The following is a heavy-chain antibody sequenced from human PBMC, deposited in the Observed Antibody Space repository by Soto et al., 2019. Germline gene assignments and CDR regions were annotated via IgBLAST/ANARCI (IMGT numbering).Heavy chain of an antibody. V-gene: IGHV4-30-4*01. CDR1: GVSVSSGAYY. CDR3: ATLYDIGESGSGDF. D-gene: IGHD3-10*01. J-gene: IGHJ4*02. Sequence: QVQLQESGPGLVKPSETLSLTCSVSGVSVSSGAYYWNWVLQPPGKGLEWIGYIHHSGSIYYSPSFTSRLVISLDTSKNQFSLTLSSVTASDTAVYYCATLYDIGESGSGDFWGQGTLVTVSS. CDR2: IHHSGSI.